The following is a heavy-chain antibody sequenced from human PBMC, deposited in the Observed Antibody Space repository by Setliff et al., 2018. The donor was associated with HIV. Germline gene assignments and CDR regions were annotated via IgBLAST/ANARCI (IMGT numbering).Heavy chain of an antibody. CDR2: IRYDGSNK. CDR1: GFTFSSYG. V-gene: IGHV3-30*02. CDR3: AKSRAYSSGWDYDAFDI. D-gene: IGHD6-19*01. J-gene: IGHJ3*02. Sequence: PGGSLRLSCATSGFTFSSYGMHWVRQAPGKGLEWVAFIRYDGSNKYYADSVKGRFTISRDNSKNTLYLQMNSLRAEDTAVYYCAKSRAYSSGWDYDAFDIWGQGTMVTVSS.